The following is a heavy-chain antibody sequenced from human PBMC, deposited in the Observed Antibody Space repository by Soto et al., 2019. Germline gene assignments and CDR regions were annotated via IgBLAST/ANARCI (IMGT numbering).Heavy chain of an antibody. J-gene: IGHJ6*03. D-gene: IGHD4-17*01. V-gene: IGHV1-18*01. CDR2: ISAYNGNT. CDR1: GYTFTSYG. CDR3: ARNVTLRRGRDYGGLNFYYYYYMDV. Sequence: ASVKVSCKASGYTFTSYGISWVRQAPGQGLEWMGWISAYNGNTNYAQKLQGRVTMTTDTSTSTAYMELRSLRSDDTAVYYCARNVTLRRGRDYGGLNFYYYYYMDVWGKGTTVTVSS.